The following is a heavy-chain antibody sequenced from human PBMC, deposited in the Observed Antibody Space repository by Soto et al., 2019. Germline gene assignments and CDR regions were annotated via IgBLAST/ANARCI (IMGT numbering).Heavy chain of an antibody. CDR1: GFTFSSYS. CDR2: ISSSSSYI. D-gene: IGHD3-10*01. V-gene: IGHV3-21*01. Sequence: GGSLRLSCAASGFTFSSYSMNWVRQAPGKGLEWVSSISSSSSYIYYADSVKGRFTISRDNAKNSLYLQMNSLRAEDTAVYYCAGTYYYGSGSYMERIQGTYYYYYYMDVWGKGTTVTVSS. CDR3: AGTYYYGSGSYMERIQGTYYYYYYMDV. J-gene: IGHJ6*03.